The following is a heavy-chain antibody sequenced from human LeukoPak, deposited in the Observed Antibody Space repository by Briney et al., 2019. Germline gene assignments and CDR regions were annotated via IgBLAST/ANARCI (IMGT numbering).Heavy chain of an antibody. J-gene: IGHJ6*03. CDR1: GFTFTDTY. CDR2: ISPSGTDI. V-gene: IGHV3-11*04. Sequence: GGSLRLPCAVSGFTFTDTYMTWIRQAPGKGLESLSYISPSGTDIYYADSVKGRFTISRDNAKNSLYLQMNSLRAEDTAVYYCARSGGNSIPYYMDVWGKGTTVTVSS. D-gene: IGHD4-23*01. CDR3: ARSGGNSIPYYMDV.